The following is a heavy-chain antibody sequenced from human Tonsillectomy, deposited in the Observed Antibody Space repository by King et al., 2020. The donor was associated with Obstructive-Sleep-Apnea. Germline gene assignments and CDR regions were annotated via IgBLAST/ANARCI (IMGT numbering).Heavy chain of an antibody. Sequence: QLVQSGGGLVQPGGSLRLSCAASGFTVSSNYMSWVRQAPGKGLEWVSGIYSGGSTDYADSVKGRFTISRYNSKNTLYLQMNSLRAEDTAVYYCARERGAKGDAFDIWGQGTMVTVSS. D-gene: IGHD1-26*01. CDR1: GFTVSSNY. V-gene: IGHV3-66*01. CDR3: ARERGAKGDAFDI. CDR2: IYSGGST. J-gene: IGHJ3*02.